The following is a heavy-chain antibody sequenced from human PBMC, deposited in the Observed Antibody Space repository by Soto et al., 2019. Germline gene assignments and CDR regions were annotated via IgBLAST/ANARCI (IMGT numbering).Heavy chain of an antibody. CDR2: IYYSGST. CDR3: ARGGDEYYFDF. Sequence: PSETLSLTCTVSGGSISSVGHYWSWLRQFSGKGLEWIGYIYYSGSTFYNPSLKSRVMISLDTSNNQFSLKLDSVRAADTALYYCARGGDEYYFDFWGQGTMVTVSS. CDR1: GGSISSVGHY. J-gene: IGHJ4*02. V-gene: IGHV4-31*03.